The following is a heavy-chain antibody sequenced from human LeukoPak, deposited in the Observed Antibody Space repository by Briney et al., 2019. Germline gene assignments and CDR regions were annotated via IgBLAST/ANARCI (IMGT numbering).Heavy chain of an antibody. V-gene: IGHV3-30-3*01. CDR3: ARGGGLQDY. Sequence: GGSLRLSCAASGFTFSSYAMHWVRQAPGKGLEWVAVISYDGSNKHYADSVKGRFTISRDNSKNTLYLQMNSLRAEDTAVYYCARGGGLQDYWGQGTLVTVSS. D-gene: IGHD5-24*01. CDR2: ISYDGSNK. CDR1: GFTFSSYA. J-gene: IGHJ4*02.